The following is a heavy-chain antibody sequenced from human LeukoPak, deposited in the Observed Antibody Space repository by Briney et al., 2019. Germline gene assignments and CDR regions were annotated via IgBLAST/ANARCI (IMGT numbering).Heavy chain of an antibody. D-gene: IGHD6-19*01. V-gene: IGHV3-53*01. J-gene: IGHJ4*02. CDR1: GFTISSNY. CDR3: ARASSSGIIYFDY. Sequence: GGSLRLSCAASGFTISSNYMNWVRQAPGKGLEWVSVIYTGGTTYYADSVKGRFTISRDTSNNTLFLQINSLRAEDRAVYYCARASSSGIIYFDYWGQGTLVTVSS. CDR2: IYTGGTT.